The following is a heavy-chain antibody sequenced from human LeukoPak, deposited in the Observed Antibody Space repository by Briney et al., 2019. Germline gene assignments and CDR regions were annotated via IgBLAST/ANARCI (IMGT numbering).Heavy chain of an antibody. CDR2: IYPRDGST. CDR1: GYSFTSNY. J-gene: IGHJ4*02. CDR3: ARDQEGFDY. V-gene: IGHV1-46*01. Sequence: ASVKVSCKASGYSFTSNYIHWVRQAPGQGLEWMGMIYPRDGSTSYAQKFQGRVTVTRDTSTSTVHMELGGLRSEDTAVYYCARDQEGFDYWGQGTLVTVSS.